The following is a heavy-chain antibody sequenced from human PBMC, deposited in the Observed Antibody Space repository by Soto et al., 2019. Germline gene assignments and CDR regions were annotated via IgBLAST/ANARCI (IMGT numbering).Heavy chain of an antibody. D-gene: IGHD5-12*01. CDR1: GFTVSSNY. CDR2: IYSGGST. J-gene: IGHJ6*03. V-gene: IGHV3-66*01. CDR3: ARRGDYSGYDLDYYYYMDV. Sequence: GGSLRLSCAASGFTVSSNYMSWVRQAPGKGLEWVSVIYSGGSTYYADSVKGRFTISRDNSKNTLYLQMNSLRAEDTAVYYCARRGDYSGYDLDYYYYMDVWGKGTTVTVSS.